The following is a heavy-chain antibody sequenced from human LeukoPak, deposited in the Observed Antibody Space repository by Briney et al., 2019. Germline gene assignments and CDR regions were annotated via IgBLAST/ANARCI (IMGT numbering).Heavy chain of an antibody. CDR3: ARDDKLYSSGWYA. V-gene: IGHV4-39*07. Sequence: SETLSLTCTVSGGSISSSSYYWGWIRQPPGKGLEWIGSIYYSGSTYYNPSLKSRVTISVDTSKNQFSLKLSSVTAADTAVYYCARDDKLYSSGWYAWGQGTLVTVSS. J-gene: IGHJ4*02. CDR1: GGSISSSSYY. D-gene: IGHD6-19*01. CDR2: IYYSGST.